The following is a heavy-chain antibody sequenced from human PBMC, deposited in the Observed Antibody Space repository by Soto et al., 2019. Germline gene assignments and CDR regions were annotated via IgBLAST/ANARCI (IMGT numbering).Heavy chain of an antibody. V-gene: IGHV5-51*01. CDR3: ARTSAAGKYYYGMDV. CDR1: GYSFTNDW. D-gene: IGHD6-13*01. J-gene: IGHJ6*02. Sequence: PGESLKISCKGSGYSFTNDWIGWVRQMAVKGLEWMGIIYPGDSDTRYSPSFQGQVTISADKSISTASLQWSSLKASDTAMYYCARTSAAGKYYYGMDVWGQGTTVTVSS. CDR2: IYPGDSDT.